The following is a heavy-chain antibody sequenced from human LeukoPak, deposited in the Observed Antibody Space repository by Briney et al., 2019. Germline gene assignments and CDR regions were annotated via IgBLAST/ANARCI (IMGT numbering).Heavy chain of an antibody. V-gene: IGHV1-8*01. Sequence: ASVKVACKASGYTFTSYDINWVRQATGQGLEWMGWMNPNSGNTGYAQKFQGRVTMTRNTSISTAYRELSSLRSEDTAVYYCARVGSSSSWYNGATDYWGQGTLVTVSS. D-gene: IGHD6-13*01. CDR3: ARVGSSSSWYNGATDY. CDR2: MNPNSGNT. J-gene: IGHJ4*02. CDR1: GYTFTSYD.